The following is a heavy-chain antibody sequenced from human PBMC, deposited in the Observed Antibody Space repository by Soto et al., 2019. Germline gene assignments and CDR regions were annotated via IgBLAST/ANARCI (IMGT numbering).Heavy chain of an antibody. CDR1: GFTFSSYA. CDR3: ARAPESRAVAVDY. CDR2: ISYDGSNK. V-gene: IGHV3-30*04. D-gene: IGHD6-19*01. Sequence: GGSLRLSCAASGFTFSSYAMHWVRQAPGKGLEWVAVISYDGSNKYYADSVKGRFTISRDNSKNTLYLQMNSLRAEDTAVYYCARAPESRAVAVDYWGQGTLVTVSS. J-gene: IGHJ4*02.